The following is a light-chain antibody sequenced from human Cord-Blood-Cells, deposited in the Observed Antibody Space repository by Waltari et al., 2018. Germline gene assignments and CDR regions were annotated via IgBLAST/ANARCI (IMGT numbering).Light chain of an antibody. Sequence: ELVLTQSPATLSSSPGARATLPCRASQSVSSYLAWYQQKPGQAPRLLIYDASNRATGIPARFSGSGSGTDFTLTISSLEPEDFAVYYCQQRSNWPPYTFGQGTKLEIK. CDR1: QSVSSY. J-gene: IGKJ2*01. CDR2: DAS. CDR3: QQRSNWPPYT. V-gene: IGKV3-11*01.